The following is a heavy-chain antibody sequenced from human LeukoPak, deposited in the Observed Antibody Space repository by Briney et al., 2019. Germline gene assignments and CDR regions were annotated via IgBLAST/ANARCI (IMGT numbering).Heavy chain of an antibody. CDR1: GASISSYY. Sequence: PSETLSLTCTVSGASISSYYWSWIRQPPGKGLEWIGYIPYSEGSNYNPSLESRVTISLDTSKNQFSLKLTSVTATDTAVYYCARLSGSYYGSVDYWGQGSLVTVSS. D-gene: IGHD1-26*01. J-gene: IGHJ4*02. V-gene: IGHV4-59*08. CDR3: ARLSGSYYGSVDY. CDR2: IPYSEGS.